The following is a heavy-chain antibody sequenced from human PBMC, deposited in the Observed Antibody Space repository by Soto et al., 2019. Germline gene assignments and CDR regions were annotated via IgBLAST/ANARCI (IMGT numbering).Heavy chain of an antibody. CDR2: IWYDGSNK. Sequence: QVQLVESGGGVVQPGRSLRLSCAASGFTFSSYGMHWVRQAPGKGLEWVAVIWYDGSNKYYADSVKGRFTISRDNSKNPLYLQMYSLKAEDTAVYYCARGGYSSSHRIDAFDIWGQGTMVTVSS. V-gene: IGHV3-33*01. J-gene: IGHJ3*02. CDR3: ARGGYSSSHRIDAFDI. D-gene: IGHD6-6*01. CDR1: GFTFSSYG.